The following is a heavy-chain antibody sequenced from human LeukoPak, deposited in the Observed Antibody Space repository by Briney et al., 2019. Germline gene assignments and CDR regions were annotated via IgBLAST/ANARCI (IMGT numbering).Heavy chain of an antibody. V-gene: IGHV3-21*01. Sequence: GGSLRLSCAASGFTFSSYSMNWVRQAPGKGLEWVSSISSSSSYIYYADSVKGRFTISRDNAKNSLYLQMNSLRAEDTAVYYCAMGGSYWSDSYFDYWGQGTLVTVSS. CDR2: ISSSSSYI. CDR3: AMGGSYWSDSYFDY. D-gene: IGHD1-26*01. CDR1: GFTFSSYS. J-gene: IGHJ4*02.